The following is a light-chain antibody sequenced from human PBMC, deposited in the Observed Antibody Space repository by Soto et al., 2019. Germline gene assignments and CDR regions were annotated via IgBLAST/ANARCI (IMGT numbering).Light chain of an antibody. Sequence: QSVLTQPASVSGSPGQSIAISCTGTNSDVGGYNYVSWYQQHPGKASKLMIYDVTNRPSGVSNRFSGSKSDNTASLTISGLQAEDEADYYCSSYTSSKTVVFGGGTKLTVL. CDR1: NSDVGGYNY. CDR2: DVT. V-gene: IGLV2-14*03. CDR3: SSYTSSKTVV. J-gene: IGLJ2*01.